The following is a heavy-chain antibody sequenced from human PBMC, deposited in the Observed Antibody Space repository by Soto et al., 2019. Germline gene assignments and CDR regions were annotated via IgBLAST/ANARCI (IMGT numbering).Heavy chain of an antibody. CDR3: ARWGTTGGLDV. CDR2: TSYDGSNN. J-gene: IGHJ4*02. D-gene: IGHD3-16*01. V-gene: IGHV3-33*05. Sequence: QVQLVESGGGVVQPGTSLRRSCVGSGFTFRSYVIHWVRQAPGKGLEWVALTSYDGSNNFYGDSVKGRFTISRHNSRNTVELQMDSITFEDTALYYCARWGTTGGLDVWGQGTLVSVSS. CDR1: GFTFRSYV.